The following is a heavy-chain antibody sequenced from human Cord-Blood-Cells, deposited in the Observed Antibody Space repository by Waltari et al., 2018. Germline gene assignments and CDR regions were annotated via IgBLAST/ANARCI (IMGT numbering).Heavy chain of an antibody. Sequence: EVQLVESGGGLVQPGGSLRLSCAASGFTFSSYEMKWVRQAPGKGLEWVSYISSSGSTIYYADSVKGRFTISRDNAKNSLYLQMNSLRAEDTTVYYCAILEGIAARPFDIWGQGTMVTVSS. CDR2: ISSSGSTI. CDR3: AILEGIAARPFDI. J-gene: IGHJ3*02. D-gene: IGHD6-6*01. CDR1: GFTFSSYE. V-gene: IGHV3-48*03.